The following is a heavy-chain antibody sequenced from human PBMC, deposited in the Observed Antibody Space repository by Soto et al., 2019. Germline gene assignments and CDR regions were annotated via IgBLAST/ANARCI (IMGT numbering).Heavy chain of an antibody. J-gene: IGHJ6*02. CDR2: IYYAGST. CDR3: ARQGFGPLHGLVDV. Sequence: PSETLSLTCTVSGGSMSSYYWSWIRQPPGRGLEWIGFIYYAGSTNYNPSLNSRVTISVDTSKNQFSLTLSSVTAADTAVYYCARQGFGPLHGLVDVWGQGTTVTVSS. CDR1: GGSMSSYY. V-gene: IGHV4-59*08. D-gene: IGHD3-10*01.